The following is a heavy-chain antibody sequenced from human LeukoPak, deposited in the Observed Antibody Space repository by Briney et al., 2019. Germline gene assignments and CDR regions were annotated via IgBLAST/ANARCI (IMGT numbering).Heavy chain of an antibody. D-gene: IGHD2-21*02. J-gene: IGHJ4*02. Sequence: GGSLRLSCEASGFTFSSYGMHWVRQAPGKGLEWVALISYDGSDKYYADSVKGRFTISRDNSKNTLYLQMNSLRAEDTAVYYCAKDISGGDCPDYWGQGTLVTVSS. CDR2: ISYDGSDK. CDR3: AKDISGGDCPDY. CDR1: GFTFSSYG. V-gene: IGHV3-30*18.